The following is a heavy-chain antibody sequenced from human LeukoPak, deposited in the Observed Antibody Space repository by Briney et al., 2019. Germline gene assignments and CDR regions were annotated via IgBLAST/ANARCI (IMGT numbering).Heavy chain of an antibody. V-gene: IGHV3-30*03. Sequence: GGSLRLSCAASGFTFSSYEMNWVRQAPGKGLEWVAVISYGGSSENYADSVKGRFTVSRDNSKSTLYLQMNSLTPDDTSVYYCSRSPGILGTNYFDYWGQGTLVTVSS. D-gene: IGHD1-26*01. CDR3: SRSPGILGTNYFDY. CDR2: ISYGGSSE. J-gene: IGHJ4*02. CDR1: GFTFSSYE.